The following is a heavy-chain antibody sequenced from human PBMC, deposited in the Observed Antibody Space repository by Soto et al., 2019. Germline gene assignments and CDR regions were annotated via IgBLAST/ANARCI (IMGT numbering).Heavy chain of an antibody. CDR2: IGGSSGTI. V-gene: IGHV3-48*01. Sequence: PGGSLRLSCAASGFTFSSYSMNWVRQAPGKGLECVSYIGGSSGTIYYADSVKGRFTISRDNPKNTLYLQMNSLRAEDTAVYYCANHKRHSSWSYYFDYWGQGTLVTVSS. J-gene: IGHJ4*02. D-gene: IGHD6-13*01. CDR1: GFTFSSYS. CDR3: ANHKRHSSWSYYFDY.